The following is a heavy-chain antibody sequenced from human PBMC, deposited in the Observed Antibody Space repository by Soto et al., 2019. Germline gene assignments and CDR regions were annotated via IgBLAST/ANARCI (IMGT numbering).Heavy chain of an antibody. CDR3: AKAYFVWSSEQPYYFDY. Sequence: EVQLLDSGGGLVQPGGSLRLSCAASGSTFTNYARTWFRQGQGKGLEWFSGISGSGGRSYYADSVKGRFTISRDNSKSTLYLQMNSLRAEDTAVYYCAKAYFVWSSEQPYYFDYWGQGTLVTVSS. CDR2: ISGSGGRS. CDR1: GSTFTNYA. D-gene: IGHD3-16*01. J-gene: IGHJ4*02. V-gene: IGHV3-23*01.